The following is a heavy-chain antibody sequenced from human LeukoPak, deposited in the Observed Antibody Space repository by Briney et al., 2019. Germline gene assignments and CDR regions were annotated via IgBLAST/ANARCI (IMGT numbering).Heavy chain of an antibody. J-gene: IGHJ4*02. CDR1: GGSISSGDYY. CDR2: IYYSVST. V-gene: IGHV4-30-4*01. Sequence: PSETLSLTCTVSGGSISSGDYYWSWIRQPPGKGLEWIGYIYYSVSTYYNPSLKSRVTISVATSKNQFSLKLSSVTAADTAVYYCARGLYYDSSGYYTQPYFDYWGQGTLVTVSS. D-gene: IGHD3-22*01. CDR3: ARGLYYDSSGYYTQPYFDY.